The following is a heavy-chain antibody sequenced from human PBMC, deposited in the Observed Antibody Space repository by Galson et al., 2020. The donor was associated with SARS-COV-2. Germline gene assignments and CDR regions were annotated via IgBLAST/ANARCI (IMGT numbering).Heavy chain of an antibody. J-gene: IGHJ5*02. CDR3: ARARYYYDSSGYGINWFDP. Sequence: ASETLSLTCPVPGGSISSYYWSWIRQPPGKGLEWIGYNYYSGSTNYNPSLKSRVTISVDTSKNQFSLKLSSVTAADTAVYYCARARYYYDSSGYGINWFDPWGQGTLVTVSS. V-gene: IGHV4-59*01. CDR2: NYYSGST. CDR1: GGSISSYY. D-gene: IGHD3-22*01.